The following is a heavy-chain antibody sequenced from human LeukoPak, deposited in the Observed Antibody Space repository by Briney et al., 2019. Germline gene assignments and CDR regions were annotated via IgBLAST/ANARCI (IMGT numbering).Heavy chain of an antibody. CDR1: GFTFSSYA. J-gene: IGHJ3*02. D-gene: IGHD3-22*01. Sequence: GGSLRLSCAASGFTFSSYAMHWVRQAPGKGLEWVAVISYDGSNKYYADSVKGRFTISRDNSKNTLYLQMNSLRAEDTAVYYCARGDTMIVVVWAPDAFDIWGQGTMVTVSS. CDR2: ISYDGSNK. CDR3: ARGDTMIVVVWAPDAFDI. V-gene: IGHV3-30-3*01.